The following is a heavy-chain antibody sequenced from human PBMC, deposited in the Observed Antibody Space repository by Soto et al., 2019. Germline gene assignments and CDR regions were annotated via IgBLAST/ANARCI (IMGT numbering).Heavy chain of an antibody. V-gene: IGHV4-59*01. D-gene: IGHD3-3*01. CDR2: IYYSGST. CDR3: ARVFRWSGSTSGGHYYYYGMDV. CDR1: GGSISSYY. Sequence: SETLSLTYTVSGGSISSYYWSWIRQPPGKGLEWIGYIYYSGSTNYNPSLKSRVTISVDTSKNQFSLKLSSVTAADTAVYYCARVFRWSGSTSGGHYYYYGMDVWGQGTTVTVSS. J-gene: IGHJ6*02.